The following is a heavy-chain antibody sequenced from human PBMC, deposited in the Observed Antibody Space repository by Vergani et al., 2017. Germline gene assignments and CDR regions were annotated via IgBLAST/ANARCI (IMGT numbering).Heavy chain of an antibody. CDR3: ARGRGDVLLWFGEPADWFDP. CDR1: GYTFTSYG. D-gene: IGHD3-10*01. J-gene: IGHJ5*02. CDR2: ISAYNGNT. Sequence: QVQLVQSGAEVKKPGASVKVSCKASGYTFTSYGISWVRQAPGQGLEWMGWISAYNGNTNYAQKLQGRVTMTTETSTSTAYMERRSLRADDTAVYYCARGRGDVLLWFGEPADWFDPWGQGTLVTVSS. V-gene: IGHV1-18*01.